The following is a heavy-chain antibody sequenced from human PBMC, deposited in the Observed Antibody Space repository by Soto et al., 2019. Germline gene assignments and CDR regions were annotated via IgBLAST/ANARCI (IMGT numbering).Heavy chain of an antibody. V-gene: IGHV3-15*01. CDR3: TTDAGYWFDP. Sequence: EVQLVESGGGLVKPGGSLRLSCAASGFTFSNAWMSWVRQAPGKGLEWVGRIKSKTDGGTTDYAAPVKGRFTISRDDSKNTLYLQMSSLKTADTAVYYCTTDAGYWFDPWSQGTLVTVSS. J-gene: IGHJ5*02. CDR1: GFTFSNAW. CDR2: IKSKTDGGTT.